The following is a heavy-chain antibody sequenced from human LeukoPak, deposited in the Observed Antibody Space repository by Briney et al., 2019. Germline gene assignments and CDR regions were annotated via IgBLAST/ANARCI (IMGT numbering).Heavy chain of an antibody. CDR1: GYTFTSYY. CDR2: INPSGGST. CDR3: ARDKGRYYYGSGSYPYYMDV. Sequence: ASVKVSRKASGYTFTSYYMHWVRQAPGQGLEWMGIINPSGGSTSYAQKFQGRVTMTRDMSTSTVYMELSSLRSEDTAVYYCARDKGRYYYGSGSYPYYMDVWGKGTTVTVSS. D-gene: IGHD3-10*01. V-gene: IGHV1-46*01. J-gene: IGHJ6*03.